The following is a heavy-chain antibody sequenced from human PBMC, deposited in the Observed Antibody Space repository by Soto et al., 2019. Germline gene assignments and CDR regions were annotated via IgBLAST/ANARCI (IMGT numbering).Heavy chain of an antibody. CDR3: ARGSIQLWLPGDAFDI. CDR1: GYTFTSYG. V-gene: IGHV1-18*01. D-gene: IGHD5-18*01. CDR2: ISAYNGNT. J-gene: IGHJ3*02. Sequence: QVQLVQSGAEVKKPGASVKVSCKASGYTFTSYGIRWVRQAPGQGLEWMGWISAYNGNTNYAQKLQGRVTMTTDTSTSTAYMELRSRRSDDTAVYYCARGSIQLWLPGDAFDIWGQGTMVTVSS.